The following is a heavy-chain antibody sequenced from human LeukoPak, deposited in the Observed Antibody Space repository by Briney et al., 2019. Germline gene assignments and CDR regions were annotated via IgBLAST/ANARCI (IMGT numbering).Heavy chain of an antibody. Sequence: GGSLRLSCAASGFTFSSYGMHWIRQAPGKGLEWVAVISYDGSNKYYADSVKGRFTISRDNSKNTLYLQMNSLRAEDTAVYYCAKPGGGVYCSGGSCPAAPGRKDYFDYWGQGTLVTVSS. CDR1: GFTFSSYG. D-gene: IGHD2-15*01. CDR2: ISYDGSNK. CDR3: AKPGGGVYCSGGSCPAAPGRKDYFDY. V-gene: IGHV3-30*18. J-gene: IGHJ4*02.